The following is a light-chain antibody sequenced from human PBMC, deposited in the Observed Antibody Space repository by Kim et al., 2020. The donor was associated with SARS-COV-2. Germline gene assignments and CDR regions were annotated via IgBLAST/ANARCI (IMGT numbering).Light chain of an antibody. Sequence: DIQMTQSPSFVSASVGDKVTITCRASQVISTWLAWYQQKPGKAPKLLIYAASDLPSGFPSRFSGSGSGTDFTLTINNLQPEDFATYSCQQSYSLPPSFGPGTKVDIK. V-gene: IGKV1-12*01. CDR1: QVISTW. J-gene: IGKJ3*01. CDR3: QQSYSLPPS. CDR2: AAS.